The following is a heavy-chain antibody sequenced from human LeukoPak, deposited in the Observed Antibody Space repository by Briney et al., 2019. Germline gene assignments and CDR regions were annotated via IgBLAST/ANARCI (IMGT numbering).Heavy chain of an antibody. Sequence: GGSLRLSCAASGFSVSSKYMGWVRQAPGKGLEWVSVIYSGGSTFVADSVKGRFTISRDNSKNTLYLQMSSLRAEDTAVYYCARGGMTAYNWFDPWGQGTLVTVSS. CDR3: ARGGMTAYNWFDP. J-gene: IGHJ5*02. CDR2: IYSGGST. CDR1: GFSVSSKY. V-gene: IGHV3-53*01. D-gene: IGHD2-21*02.